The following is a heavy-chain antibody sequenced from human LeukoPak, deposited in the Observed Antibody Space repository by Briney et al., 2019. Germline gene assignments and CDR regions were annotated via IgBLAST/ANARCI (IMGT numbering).Heavy chain of an antibody. V-gene: IGHV3-48*04. Sequence: QTGGSLRLSCAASGFTFSTYRMTWVRQAPGKGLEWLSYISSRGSTIYYTDSVKGRFTISRDNAKSSLYLQMNSLRAEDTAVYYCARATLGREHHFDSWGQGTLVTVST. CDR2: ISSRGSTI. CDR1: GFTFSTYR. D-gene: IGHD7-27*01. J-gene: IGHJ4*02. CDR3: ARATLGREHHFDS.